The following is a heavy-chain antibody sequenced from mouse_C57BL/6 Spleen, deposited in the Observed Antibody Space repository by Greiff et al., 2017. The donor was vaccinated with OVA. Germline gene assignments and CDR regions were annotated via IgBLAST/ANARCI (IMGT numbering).Heavy chain of an antibody. J-gene: IGHJ2*01. D-gene: IGHD1-1*01. V-gene: IGHV1-69*01. CDR3: ARYYYGSREGFDY. CDR1: GYTFTSYW. CDR2: IDPSDSYT. Sequence: QVQLKQPGAELVMPGASVKLSCKASGYTFTSYWMHWVKQRPGQGLEWIGEIDPSDSYTNYNQKFKGKSTLTVDKSSSTAYMQLSSLTSEDSAVYYCARYYYGSREGFDYWGQGTTLTVSS.